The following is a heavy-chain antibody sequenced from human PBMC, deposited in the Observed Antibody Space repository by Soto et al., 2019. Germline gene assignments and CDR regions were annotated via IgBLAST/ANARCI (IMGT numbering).Heavy chain of an antibody. CDR3: ARWPSTTGTKDDYYYYMDV. CDR2: INAGNGNT. J-gene: IGHJ6*03. Sequence: GASVKVSCKASGYTFTSYAMHWVRQAPGQRLEWMGWINAGNGNTKYSQKFQGRVTITRDTSASTAYMELSSLRSEDTAVYYCARWPSTTGTKDDYYYYMDVWGKGTTVTVSS. D-gene: IGHD1-1*01. CDR1: GYTFTSYA. V-gene: IGHV1-3*01.